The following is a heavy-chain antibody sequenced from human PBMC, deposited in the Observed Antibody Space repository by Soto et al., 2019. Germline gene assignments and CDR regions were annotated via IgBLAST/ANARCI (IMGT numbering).Heavy chain of an antibody. V-gene: IGHV1-69*06. CDR2: IIPIFGTA. Sequence: SVKVSCTASGGTFSSYAISWVRQAPGQGLEWMGGIIPIFGTANYAQKFQGRVTITADKSTSTAYMELSSLRSEDTAVYYCARVTELTASYFDYWGQGTLVTVS. D-gene: IGHD3-10*01. CDR1: GGTFSSYA. CDR3: ARVTELTASYFDY. J-gene: IGHJ4*02.